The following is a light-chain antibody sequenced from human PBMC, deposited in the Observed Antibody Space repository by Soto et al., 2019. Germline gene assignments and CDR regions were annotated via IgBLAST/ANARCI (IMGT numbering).Light chain of an antibody. CDR1: RSNIGSNL. CDR2: FND. CDR3: ASWDDSLKGVL. J-gene: IGLJ3*02. Sequence: QSVLTQPPSASGTPGQRVSISCSGGRSNIGSNLVSWYQQIPGTAPKLLLYFNDQRPSGVPDRFSGSKSGTSASLAVSELQSEDEADYFCASWDDSLKGVLFGGGTKLTVL. V-gene: IGLV1-44*01.